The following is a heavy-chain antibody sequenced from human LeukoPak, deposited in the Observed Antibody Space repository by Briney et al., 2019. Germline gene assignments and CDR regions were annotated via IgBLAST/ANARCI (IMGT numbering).Heavy chain of an antibody. J-gene: IGHJ6*03. CDR1: GGSIGTYY. Sequence: PSETLSLTCTVSGGSIGTYYWSWVRQSPGKRLGWIGYIYVTGNRYNPYLQSRVTISVDTSRNQFFQKMSSVTAADTAVYYCARHIGGGIEDMDVWGKGTKVTVSS. D-gene: IGHD3-16*02. V-gene: IGHV4-59*08. CDR2: IYVTGN. CDR3: ARHIGGGIEDMDV.